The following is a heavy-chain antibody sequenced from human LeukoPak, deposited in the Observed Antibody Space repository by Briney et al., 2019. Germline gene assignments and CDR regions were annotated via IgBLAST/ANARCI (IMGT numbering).Heavy chain of an antibody. V-gene: IGHV6-1*01. CDR3: TSLTGDTDY. J-gene: IGHJ4*02. Sequence: SQTLSLTCAISGDSVSSNSAAWNWIRQSPSRGLEWLGRTYYRSKWYKEYALSVKSRITINPDTSKNQFSLQLNSVTPKDTAVYYCTSLTGDTDYWGQGTLVTVSS. CDR2: TYYRSKWYK. D-gene: IGHD7-27*01. CDR1: GDSVSSNSAA.